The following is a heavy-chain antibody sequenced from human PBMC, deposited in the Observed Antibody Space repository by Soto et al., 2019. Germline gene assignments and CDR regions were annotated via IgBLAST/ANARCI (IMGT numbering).Heavy chain of an antibody. CDR3: ARGWGSGKGYFDY. D-gene: IGHD3-10*01. Sequence: SVKVSCKASGGTFSSYAISWVRQAPGQGLEWMGGIIPIFGTANYAQKFQGRVTITADESTSTAYMELSSLRSEDTAVYYCARGWGSGKGYFDYWGQGTLVNVSS. J-gene: IGHJ4*02. CDR2: IIPIFGTA. V-gene: IGHV1-69*13. CDR1: GGTFSSYA.